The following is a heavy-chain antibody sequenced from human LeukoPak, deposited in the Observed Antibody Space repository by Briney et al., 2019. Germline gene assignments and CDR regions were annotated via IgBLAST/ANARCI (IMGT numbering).Heavy chain of an antibody. CDR3: AKLYYDILSGYPYYLDN. V-gene: IGHV3-23*01. CDR2: ISVIGAST. J-gene: IGHJ4*02. CDR1: GYTFGHYA. Sequence: GGSLRLSCAASGYTFGHYAMSWVRQSPGKRLEWVSIISVIGASTFYTDSVKGRFTTSRDNSKNTLYLQMNSLRAEDTAVYYCAKLYYDILSGYPYYLDNWGQGTLVTVSS. D-gene: IGHD3-9*01.